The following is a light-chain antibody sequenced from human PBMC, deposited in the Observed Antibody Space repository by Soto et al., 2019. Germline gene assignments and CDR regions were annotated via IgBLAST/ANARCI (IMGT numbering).Light chain of an antibody. CDR2: DVS. J-gene: IGLJ1*01. V-gene: IGLV2-14*01. Sequence: QSALTQPASVSGSPGQSITISFTGTSSDVGGYNYVSWYQQHPGKAPKLMIYDVSNRPSGVFNRFSGSKSGNTASLTISGLQAEDEADYYCSSYTSSSSYVFGTGTKVTVL. CDR3: SSYTSSSSYV. CDR1: SSDVGGYNY.